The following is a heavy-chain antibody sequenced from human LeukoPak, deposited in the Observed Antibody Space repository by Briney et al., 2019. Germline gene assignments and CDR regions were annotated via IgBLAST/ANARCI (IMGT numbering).Heavy chain of an antibody. Sequence: ASVKVSCKASGYSFRNYGISWVRRAPGQGLEYMGWISVYNGNTNYAQRLQGRVTMTADTSTSTVYMELRSLRSDDTAVYYCARGGGGYYGSGSYLIDHWGQGTLVTVSS. CDR2: ISVYNGNT. D-gene: IGHD3-10*01. CDR1: GYSFRNYG. J-gene: IGHJ4*02. V-gene: IGHV1-18*01. CDR3: ARGGGGYYGSGSYLIDH.